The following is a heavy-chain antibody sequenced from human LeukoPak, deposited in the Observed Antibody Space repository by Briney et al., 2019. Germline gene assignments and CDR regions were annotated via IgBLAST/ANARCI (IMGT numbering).Heavy chain of an antibody. J-gene: IGHJ4*02. Sequence: GGSLRLSCAASGFTFSSYAMHWARQAPGKGLEWVAVISYDGSNKYYADSVKGRFTISRDNSKNTLYLQMNSLRAEDTAVYYCARGWSSSWYTHADYWGQGTLVTVSS. D-gene: IGHD6-13*01. CDR1: GFTFSSYA. CDR3: ARGWSSSWYTHADY. CDR2: ISYDGSNK. V-gene: IGHV3-30-3*01.